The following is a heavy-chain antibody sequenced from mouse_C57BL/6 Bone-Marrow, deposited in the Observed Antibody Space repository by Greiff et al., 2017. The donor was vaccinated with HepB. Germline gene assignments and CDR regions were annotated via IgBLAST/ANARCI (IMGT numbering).Heavy chain of an antibody. CDR1: GFIFNTYA. J-gene: IGHJ3*01. CDR3: VRDKTAQATTWFAY. CDR2: IRSKSSNYAT. V-gene: IGHV10-3*01. Sequence: EVQLVESGGGLVQPKGSLKLSCAASGFIFNTYAMHWVRQAPGKGLEWVARIRSKSSNYATYYADSVKDRFTISRDDSQSMLYLQMNNLKTEDTAMYYCVRDKTAQATTWFAYWGQGTLVTVSA. D-gene: IGHD3-2*02.